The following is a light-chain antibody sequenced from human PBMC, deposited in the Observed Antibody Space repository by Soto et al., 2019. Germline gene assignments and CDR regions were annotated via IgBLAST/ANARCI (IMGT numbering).Light chain of an antibody. CDR1: QSISTW. CDR3: QQYNTYSPWT. CDR2: KTS. V-gene: IGKV1-5*03. J-gene: IGKJ1*01. Sequence: DIQMTQSPSTLSASVGDRVTITCRASQSISTWLAWYQQKPGRAPNLLIYKTSSLERGVPSRFSGSGSGTEFTLTISSLQPDDFAPYYCQQYNTYSPWTFGQGTKVEIK.